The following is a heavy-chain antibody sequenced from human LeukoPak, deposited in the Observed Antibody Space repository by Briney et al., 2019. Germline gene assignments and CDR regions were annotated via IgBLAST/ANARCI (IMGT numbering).Heavy chain of an antibody. CDR3: ARGSRGGYYYYYMDV. D-gene: IGHD3-10*01. V-gene: IGHV1-8*01. CDR2: MNPNSGNT. J-gene: IGHJ6*03. CDR1: GYTFTIYD. Sequence: GASVKVSCKASGYTFTIYDINWVRQATGQGLEWMGWMNPNSGNTGYAQKFQGRVTMTRNTSISTAYMELSSLRSEDTAVYYCARGSRGGYYYYYMDVWGKGTTVTISS.